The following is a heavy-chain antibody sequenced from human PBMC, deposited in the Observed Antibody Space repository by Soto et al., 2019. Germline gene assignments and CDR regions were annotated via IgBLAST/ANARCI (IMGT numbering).Heavy chain of an antibody. Sequence: QLQLQESGPGLVKPSETLSLTCAVSGGSISSSNFYWGWFRQPPGKGREWIGSIHYGGSTYYNPSLESRVPISVDTSKNHCSRNGSSVSAADTAVYYCAKDASCYSCGAWGQGALVTVSS. V-gene: IGHV4-39*02. J-gene: IGHJ4*02. D-gene: IGHD2-15*01. CDR1: GGSISSSNFY. CDR2: IHYGGST. CDR3: AKDASCYSCGA.